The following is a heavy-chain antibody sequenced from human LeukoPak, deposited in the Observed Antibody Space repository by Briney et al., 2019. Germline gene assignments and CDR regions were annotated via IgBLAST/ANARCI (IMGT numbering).Heavy chain of an antibody. Sequence: PSETLSLTCTVSGGPISSSSYYWGWIRRPPGKGLEWIGSIYYSGSTYYNPSLKSRVTISVDTSKNQFSLKLSSVTAADTAVYYCARGTGPDFWSGFAQDYWGQGTLVTVSS. CDR3: ARGTGPDFWSGFAQDY. CDR2: IYYSGST. D-gene: IGHD3-3*01. CDR1: GGPISSSSYY. J-gene: IGHJ4*02. V-gene: IGHV4-39*01.